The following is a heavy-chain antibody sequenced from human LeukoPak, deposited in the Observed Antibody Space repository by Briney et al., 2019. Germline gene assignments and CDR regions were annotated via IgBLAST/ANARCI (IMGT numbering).Heavy chain of an antibody. CDR1: GGSISSGGYY. J-gene: IGHJ6*02. Sequence: PSQTLSLTCTVSGGSISSGGYYWSWIRQPPGKGLEWIGYIYHSGSTYYNPSLKSRVTISVDRSKNQFSLKLSSVTAADTAVYYCAREINPLTGTTQYGMDVWGQGTTVTVSS. CDR3: AREINPLTGTTQYGMDV. CDR2: IYHSGST. V-gene: IGHV4-30-2*01. D-gene: IGHD1-20*01.